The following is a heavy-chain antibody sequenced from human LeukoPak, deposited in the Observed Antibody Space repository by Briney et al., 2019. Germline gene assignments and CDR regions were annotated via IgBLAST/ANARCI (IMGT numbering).Heavy chain of an antibody. Sequence: GGSLRLSCAASGFTFNAYWMHWVRQAPGKGLVWVSRITSDGSDTTYADSVKGRFTMSRDNAKNTLYLQMNGLRAEDKAVYYCARDAKYTPDYWGQGTLVTVSS. V-gene: IGHV3-74*01. D-gene: IGHD2-2*02. J-gene: IGHJ4*02. CDR3: ARDAKYTPDY. CDR1: GFTFNAYW. CDR2: ITSDGSDT.